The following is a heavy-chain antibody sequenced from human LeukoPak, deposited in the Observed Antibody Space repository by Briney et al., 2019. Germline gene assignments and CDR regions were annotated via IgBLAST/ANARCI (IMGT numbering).Heavy chain of an antibody. CDR3: ARGGGWSPYYFDY. Sequence: SETLSLTCSVSGGSISGYYWSWSRQAPGKGLEWIGYIYYSGSTNYNPSLKSRVTISVDTSKNQFSLKLSSVAAADTAVYYCARGGGWSPYYFDYWGQGTLVTVSS. J-gene: IGHJ4*02. CDR2: IYYSGST. CDR1: GGSISGYY. V-gene: IGHV4-59*01. D-gene: IGHD6-19*01.